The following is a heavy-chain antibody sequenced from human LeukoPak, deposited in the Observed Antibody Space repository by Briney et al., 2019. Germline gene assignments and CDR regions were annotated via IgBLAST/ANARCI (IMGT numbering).Heavy chain of an antibody. CDR3: ARRSRGYSYGWDY. D-gene: IGHD5-18*01. CDR2: INHSGST. Sequence: PSETLPLTCAVYGGSFSGYYWSWIRQPPGKGLEWIGEINHSGSTNYNPSLKSRVTISVDTSKNQFSLKLSSVTAADTAVYYCARRSRGYSYGWDYWGQGTLVTVSS. CDR1: GGSFSGYY. J-gene: IGHJ4*02. V-gene: IGHV4-34*01.